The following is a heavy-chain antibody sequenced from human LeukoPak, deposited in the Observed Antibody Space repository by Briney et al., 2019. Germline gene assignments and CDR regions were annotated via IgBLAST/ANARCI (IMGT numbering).Heavy chain of an antibody. CDR2: INHSGST. V-gene: IGHV4-34*01. J-gene: IGHJ4*02. Sequence: PSETLSLTCAVYSGSFSDYYWSWIRQPPGKGLEWIGQINHSGSTNYNPSLKSRVTISIDTSKKQFSLKLWSVTAADTAVYYCASVPFRDGHLPNYFDYWGQGTLVTVSS. D-gene: IGHD2-8*01. CDR1: SGSFSDYY. CDR3: ASVPFRDGHLPNYFDY.